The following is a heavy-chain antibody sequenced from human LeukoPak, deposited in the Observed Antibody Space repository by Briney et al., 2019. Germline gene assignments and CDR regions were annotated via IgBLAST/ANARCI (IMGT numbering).Heavy chain of an antibody. D-gene: IGHD5-18*01. CDR3: ARDFNLSGIQLWLQSRYYYYYYMDV. Sequence: GASVKVSCKASGYTFTSYYMHWVRRAPGEGLEWMGIINPSGGSTSYAQKFQGSVTMTRDMSTSAVYLELSSLRSEDTAVYYCARDFNLSGIQLWLQSRYYYYYYMDVCGKGTTVTVYS. CDR1: GYTFTSYY. V-gene: IGHV1-46*01. CDR2: INPSGGST. J-gene: IGHJ6*03.